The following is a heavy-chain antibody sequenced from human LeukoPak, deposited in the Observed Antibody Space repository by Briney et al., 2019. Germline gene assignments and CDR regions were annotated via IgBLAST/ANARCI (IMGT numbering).Heavy chain of an antibody. V-gene: IGHV5-51*01. CDR3: ARQAIVGTTREGFDY. CDR2: IYPGDSDT. CDR1: GYSFTSYW. D-gene: IGHD1-26*01. Sequence: GESLKISCKGSGYSFTSYWIGWVRQMPGKGLEWMGIIYPGDSDTRYSPSFQGQVTISADKSISTAYLQWSSLKASGTAMYYCARQAIVGTTREGFDYWGQGTLVTVSS. J-gene: IGHJ4*02.